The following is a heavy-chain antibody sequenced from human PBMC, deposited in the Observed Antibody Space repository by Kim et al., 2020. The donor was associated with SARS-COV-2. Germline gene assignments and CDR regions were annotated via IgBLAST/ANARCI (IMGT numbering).Heavy chain of an antibody. V-gene: IGHV4-59*01. Sequence: SETLSLTCTVSGGAINSYYWSWIRQPPGKGLEWIGYIYYSGSTNYNASLKSRVIISVDTAKNQFSLKLISVTAADTAVYYCARDMSLWFGEFYGMDVWGQGTTVTVSS. CDR3: ARDMSLWFGEFYGMDV. J-gene: IGHJ6*02. CDR1: GGAINSYY. D-gene: IGHD3-10*01. CDR2: IYYSGST.